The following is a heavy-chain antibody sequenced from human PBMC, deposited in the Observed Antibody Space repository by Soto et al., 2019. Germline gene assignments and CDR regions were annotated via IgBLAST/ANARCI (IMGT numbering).Heavy chain of an antibody. V-gene: IGHV5-10-1*01. CDR3: ARLGATEGGWYYYYGMDV. CDR1: GYSFTSYW. Sequence: PGESLKISCKGSGYSFTSYWISWVRQMPGKGLEWMGRIDPSDSYTNYSPSFQGHVTISADKSISTAYLQWSSLKASDTAMYYCARLGATEGGWYYYYGMDVWGQGTTVTVSS. D-gene: IGHD1-26*01. CDR2: IDPSDSYT. J-gene: IGHJ6*02.